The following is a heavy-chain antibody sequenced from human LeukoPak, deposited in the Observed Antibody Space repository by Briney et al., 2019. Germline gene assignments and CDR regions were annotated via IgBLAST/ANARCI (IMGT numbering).Heavy chain of an antibody. CDR2: IRYDGSNK. CDR1: GFTFSSYD. J-gene: IGHJ4*02. V-gene: IGHV3-30*02. CDR3: AKRFDSSGYGIDY. Sequence: GGSLRLSCAASGFTFSSYDMHWVRQAPGKGLEWVAFIRYDGSNKYYADSVKGRFTISRDNSKNTLYLQMNSLRPEDTAVYYCAKRFDSSGYGIDYWGQGTLVTVSS. D-gene: IGHD3-22*01.